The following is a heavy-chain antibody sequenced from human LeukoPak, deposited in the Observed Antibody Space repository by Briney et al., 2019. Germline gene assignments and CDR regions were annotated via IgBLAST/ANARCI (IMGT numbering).Heavy chain of an antibody. Sequence: GGSLRLSCAASGFTFSTYWMTWVRQAPGKGLEWVANINKNGGDQYYGDSVKGRFTIPRDNTKNSLYLQMNSLRAEDTAVYYCARLNLGYGYFLEATKRDYWGQGTLVTVSS. CDR1: GFTFSTYW. CDR3: ARLNLGYGYFLEATKRDY. J-gene: IGHJ4*02. D-gene: IGHD5-18*01. V-gene: IGHV3-7*02. CDR2: INKNGGDQ.